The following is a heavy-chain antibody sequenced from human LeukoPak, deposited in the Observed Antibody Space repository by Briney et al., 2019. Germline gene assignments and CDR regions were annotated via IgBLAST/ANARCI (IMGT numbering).Heavy chain of an antibody. V-gene: IGHV3-21*01. J-gene: IGHJ4*02. CDR1: GFTFSSYS. D-gene: IGHD2-15*01. Sequence: PGGSLRLSCAASGFTFSSYSMYWVRQAPGKGLEWVSCISSSSTYIYYVDSVKGRFTISRDNAKNSLYLQMNSLRVEDTAVYYCARDAGYCSGGSCYPGQFDYWGQGTLVTVSS. CDR2: ISSSSTYI. CDR3: ARDAGYCSGGSCYPGQFDY.